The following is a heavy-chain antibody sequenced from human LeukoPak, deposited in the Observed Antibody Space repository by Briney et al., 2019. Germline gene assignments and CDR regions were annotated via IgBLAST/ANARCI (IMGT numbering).Heavy chain of an antibody. CDR3: ARSYNYDSSGFDY. Sequence: SETLSLTCTVSGGSISSYYWSWIRQPPGKGLEWIGYIYYSGSTNYNPSLKSRVTISVDTSKNQFSLKLSSVTAADTAVYYCARSYNYDSSGFDYWGQGTLVTVSS. V-gene: IGHV4-59*01. D-gene: IGHD3-22*01. CDR1: GGSISSYY. J-gene: IGHJ4*02. CDR2: IYYSGST.